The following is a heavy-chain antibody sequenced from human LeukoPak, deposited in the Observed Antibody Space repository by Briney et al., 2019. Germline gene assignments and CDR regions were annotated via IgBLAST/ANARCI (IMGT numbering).Heavy chain of an antibody. Sequence: SQTLSLTCTVSGGSISSGDYYWSWIRQPPGKGLEWIGYIYYSGSTYYNPSLKSRVTISVDTSKNQLSLKLSSVTAADTAVYYCARALDGSGSRSFDYWGQGTLVTVSS. CDR1: GGSISSGDYY. J-gene: IGHJ4*02. D-gene: IGHD3-10*01. CDR3: ARALDGSGSRSFDY. V-gene: IGHV4-30-4*01. CDR2: IYYSGST.